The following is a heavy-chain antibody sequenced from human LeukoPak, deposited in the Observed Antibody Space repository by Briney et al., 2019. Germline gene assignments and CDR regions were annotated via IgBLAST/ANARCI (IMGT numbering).Heavy chain of an antibody. J-gene: IGHJ4*02. CDR2: MNPNSGNT. CDR1: GYTFTSYD. Sequence: ASVKVSCKASGYTFTSYDINWVRQATGQGLEWMGWMNPNSGNTGYAQKFQGRVTMTRNTTISTAYMELSSLRSEDTAVYYCARGRFLYSSSCGYFDYWGQGTLVTVSS. V-gene: IGHV1-8*01. CDR3: ARGRFLYSSSCGYFDY. D-gene: IGHD6-6*01.